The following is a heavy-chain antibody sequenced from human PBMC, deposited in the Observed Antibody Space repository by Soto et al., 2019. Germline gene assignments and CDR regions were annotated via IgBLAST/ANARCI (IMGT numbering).Heavy chain of an antibody. Sequence: GASVKVSCKASGYTFTGYYIHWVRQVPGQGLGWLGWINPNSADTTSAQKFQGWVTMTTDTSISTAYMELRLKSDDTAVYYCARGPRKQLWLGYFDYWGQGTLVTVSS. CDR3: ARGPRKQLWLGYFDY. D-gene: IGHD5-18*01. J-gene: IGHJ4*01. CDR1: GYTFTGYY. CDR2: INPNSADT. V-gene: IGHV1-2*04.